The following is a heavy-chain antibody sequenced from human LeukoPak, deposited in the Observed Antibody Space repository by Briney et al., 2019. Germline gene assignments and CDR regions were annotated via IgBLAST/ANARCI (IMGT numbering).Heavy chain of an antibody. CDR3: ARHSTYYYGSGSPDDYFDY. CDR2: IYPGDSDT. J-gene: IGHJ4*02. Sequence: GESLKISCKGSGYSFTSYWIGWVRQMPGKGLEWMGIIYPGDSDTRYSPSFQGQVTISADKSISTAYLQWSSLKASDTAMYYCARHSTYYYGSGSPDDYFDYWGQGTLVTVSS. CDR1: GYSFTSYW. V-gene: IGHV5-51*01. D-gene: IGHD3-10*01.